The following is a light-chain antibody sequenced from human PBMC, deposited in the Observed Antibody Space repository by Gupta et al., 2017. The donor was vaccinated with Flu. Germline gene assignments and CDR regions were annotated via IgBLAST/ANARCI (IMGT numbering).Light chain of an antibody. V-gene: IGKV1-17*01. CDR2: SAS. CDR1: KDIRDY. Sequence: GKRVTITCGASKDIRDYVGWYQQKPGKAPRRLIYSASTLQSEVPSRFSGSGYGTDFTLTISGLQPDDFATYYCQQHDSYPFTFGPGTKV. CDR3: QQHDSYPFT. J-gene: IGKJ3*01.